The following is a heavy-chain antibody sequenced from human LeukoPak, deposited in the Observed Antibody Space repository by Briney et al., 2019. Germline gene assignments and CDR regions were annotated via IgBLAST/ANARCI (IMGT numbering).Heavy chain of an antibody. D-gene: IGHD4-17*01. CDR3: ARGSDYGDYGYFDL. V-gene: IGHV3-53*01. CDR1: GFTVSSNY. Sequence: GGSLRLSCAASGFTVSSNYMSWVRQAPEKGLEWVSVIYSGGSTYYADSVKGRFTISRDNSKNTLYLQMNSLIAEDTAVYYCARGSDYGDYGYFDLWGRGTLVTVSS. CDR2: IYSGGST. J-gene: IGHJ2*01.